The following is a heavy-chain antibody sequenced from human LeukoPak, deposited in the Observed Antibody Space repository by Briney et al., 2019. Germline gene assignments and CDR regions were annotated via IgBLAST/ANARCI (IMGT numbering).Heavy chain of an antibody. CDR2: ISDTGGRT. V-gene: IGHV3-23*01. D-gene: IGHD3-3*01. CDR3: AKGGQDYDFWRFDL. J-gene: IGHJ5*02. CDR1: GFSFSDSA. Sequence: GGSLRLSCAASGFSFSDSAVSWVRQAPGEGLEWVSSISDTGGRTYYADSVKGRFAISRDNSRNTVFLQMNSLRAGDTAIYYCAKGGQDYDFWRFDLWGQGILVAVSS.